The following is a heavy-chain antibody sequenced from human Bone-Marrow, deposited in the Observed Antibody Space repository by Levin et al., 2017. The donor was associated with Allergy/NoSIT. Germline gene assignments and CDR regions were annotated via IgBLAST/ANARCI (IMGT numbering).Heavy chain of an antibody. CDR2: INHSGST. CDR3: ARAWSTNRIAAAGTDDYYMDV. J-gene: IGHJ6*03. Sequence: NASETLSLTCAVYGGSFSGYYWSWIRQPPGKGLEWIGEINHSGSTNYNPSLKSRVTISVDTSKNQFSLKLSSVTAADTAVYYCARAWSTNRIAAAGTDDYYMDVWGKGTTVTVSS. CDR1: GGSFSGYY. V-gene: IGHV4-34*01. D-gene: IGHD6-13*01.